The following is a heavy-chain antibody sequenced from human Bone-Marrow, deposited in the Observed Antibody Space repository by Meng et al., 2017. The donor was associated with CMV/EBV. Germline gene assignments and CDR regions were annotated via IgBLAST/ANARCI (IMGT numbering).Heavy chain of an antibody. J-gene: IGHJ4*02. CDR2: INQDGSEK. D-gene: IGHD3-9*01. V-gene: IGHV3-7*01. CDR3: ARRKVLNGHRLDS. Sequence: GESLKISCGTSGFKLSIYWMTWVRQAPGRGMEWVANINQDGSEKYYVDFVKGRFTISRDNVKNSVWLQMNSLRAEDTGVYYCARRKVLNGHRLDSWGQGTLVTVSS. CDR1: GFKLSIYW.